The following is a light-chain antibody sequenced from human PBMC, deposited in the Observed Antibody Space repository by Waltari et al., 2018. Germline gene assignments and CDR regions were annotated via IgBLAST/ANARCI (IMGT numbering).Light chain of an antibody. CDR2: KNR. CDR3: AAWDDGWSGPWV. V-gene: IGLV1-47*01. J-gene: IGLJ3*02. CDR1: KSNIGNNS. Sequence: QSVLTQSPSTSATPGQRVTISCSGSKSNIGNNSVYWYQQVPGMAPKLIIYKNRQRPSGVPDRFSGSKSGTSASLAISGLRSEDEATYHCAAWDDGWSGPWVFGGGTRVTVL.